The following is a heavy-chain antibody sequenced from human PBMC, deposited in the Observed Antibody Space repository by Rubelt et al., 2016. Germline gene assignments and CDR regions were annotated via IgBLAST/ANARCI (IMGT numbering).Heavy chain of an antibody. CDR3: ARGGDMDV. Sequence: EVQLVESGGGLIQPGGSLRLSCAASGLTVSSNFMSWVRQAPGKGLEWVSVIYSTSDAYYTDSVRGRFTISRDNSKNTLYLHMNSLRPEETAVYYGARGGDMDVWGQGTTVTVSS. CDR2: IYSTSDA. V-gene: IGHV3-66*03. CDR1: GLTVSSNF. J-gene: IGHJ6*02. D-gene: IGHD3-16*01.